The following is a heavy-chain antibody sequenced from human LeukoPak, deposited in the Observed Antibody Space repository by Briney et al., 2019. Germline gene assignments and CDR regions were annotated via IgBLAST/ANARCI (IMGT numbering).Heavy chain of an antibody. CDR2: VHLDGRT. D-gene: IGHD6-25*01. V-gene: IGHV4-4*02. Sequence: SETLSLTCDVSGGSVTSTNWWTWFRQPPGKGLEWIGEVHLDGRTNYNPTLKSRLVMSADLPENHISLKLTSVTAADTAVYYCAREGGFYRPLDYSGQGTLVTVSS. CDR3: AREGGFYRPLDY. CDR1: GGSVTSTNW. J-gene: IGHJ4*02.